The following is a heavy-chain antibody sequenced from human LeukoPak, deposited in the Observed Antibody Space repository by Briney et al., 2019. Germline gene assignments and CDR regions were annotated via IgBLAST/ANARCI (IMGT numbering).Heavy chain of an antibody. CDR2: ISWDDDK. J-gene: IGHJ4*02. D-gene: IGHD4-17*01. CDR3: AHERDGDPDY. Sequence: ASGPTLVPPTQTLTLTCTFSGFSPSTRGGGVGWIRQPPGKALEWLPPISWDDDKRYSPSLKSRLTITKDTSKNQVVLTMTNMDPVDTATYYCAHERDGDPDYWGQGTLVTVSS. V-gene: IGHV2-5*02. CDR1: GFSPSTRGGG.